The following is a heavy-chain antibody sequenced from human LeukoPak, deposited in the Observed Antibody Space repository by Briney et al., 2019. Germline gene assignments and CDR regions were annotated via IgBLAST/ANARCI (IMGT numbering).Heavy chain of an antibody. J-gene: IGHJ4*02. CDR3: ANLYSSGWYLLDY. D-gene: IGHD6-19*01. CDR1: GFTFSSYD. CDR2: ISYDGNNK. Sequence: GGSLRLSCAASGFTFSSYDIHWVRQAPGKGLEWVAVISYDGNNKYYADSVKGRFTISRDNSKNTLYLQMNSLRAEDTAVYYCANLYSSGWYLLDYWGQGTLVTVSS. V-gene: IGHV3-30*18.